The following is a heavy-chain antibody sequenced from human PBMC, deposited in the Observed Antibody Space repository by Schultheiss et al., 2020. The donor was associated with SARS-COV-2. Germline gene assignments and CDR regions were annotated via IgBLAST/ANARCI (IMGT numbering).Heavy chain of an antibody. J-gene: IGHJ4*02. CDR3: AKDPPYYYDSSGYYEGEDY. V-gene: IGHV3-11*05. D-gene: IGHD3-22*01. Sequence: DSLKGRFTISRDSAKKSLYLQMTTLRAEDTAVYYCAKDPPYYYDSSGYYEGEDYWGQGTLVTVSS.